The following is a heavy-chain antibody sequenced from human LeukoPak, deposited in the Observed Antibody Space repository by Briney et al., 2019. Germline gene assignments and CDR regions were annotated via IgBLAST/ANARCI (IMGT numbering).Heavy chain of an antibody. J-gene: IGHJ6*02. CDR1: GGSVSFYY. CDR3: ARDARGSSSMDV. CDR2: IYYSGST. V-gene: IGHV4-59*02. Sequence: SETLSLTCTVSGGSVSFYYWSWIRQPPGKGLEWIGYIYYSGSTNYNPSLKSRVTISVDTSKDQFSLKVSSVTAADTAVYYCARDARGSSSMDVWGQGTTVTVSS. D-gene: IGHD3-10*01.